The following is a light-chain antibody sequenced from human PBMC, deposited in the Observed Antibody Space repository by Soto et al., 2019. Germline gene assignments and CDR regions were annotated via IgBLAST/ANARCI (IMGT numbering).Light chain of an antibody. CDR3: HQYGSSPWT. CDR1: QSVSSSY. V-gene: IGKV3-20*01. Sequence: EIVLTQSPGTLSLSPGERATLSCRASQSVSSSYLAWYQQKPGQAPRLLIYGASIRATGIPDRFSGSGSGTDFTLTISRLEPEDFAVYYCHQYGSSPWTFGRETKVEIK. CDR2: GAS. J-gene: IGKJ1*01.